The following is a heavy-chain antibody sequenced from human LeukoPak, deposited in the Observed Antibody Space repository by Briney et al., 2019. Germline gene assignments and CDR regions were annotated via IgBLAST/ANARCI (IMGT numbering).Heavy chain of an antibody. V-gene: IGHV3-11*01. CDR1: GFIFSDYY. D-gene: IGHD1-1*01. J-gene: IGHJ5*02. CDR2: ISSSSNNI. Sequence: GSLRLSCAGSGFIFSDYYMSWIRQAPGKGLEWVSYISSSSNNIYYADSVKGRFTISRDNAKNSLYLQMNSLGAEDTAVYYCARSQWNPGKTTQTTWGQGTLVTVSS. CDR3: ARSQWNPGKTTQTT.